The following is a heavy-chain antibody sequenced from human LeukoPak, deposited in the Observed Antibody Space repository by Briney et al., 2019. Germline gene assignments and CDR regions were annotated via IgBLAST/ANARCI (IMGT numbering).Heavy chain of an antibody. J-gene: IGHJ6*02. CDR2: ISSSGSTI. Sequence: QAGGSLRLSCAASGFTFSSYEMNWVRQAPGKGPEWVSYISSSGSTIYYADSVKGRFTISRDNAKNSLYLQMNSLRAEDTAVYYCARGGSWSGYFSSGYYYGMDVWGQGTTVTVSS. CDR3: ARGGSWSGYFSSGYYYGMDV. V-gene: IGHV3-48*03. D-gene: IGHD3-3*01. CDR1: GFTFSSYE.